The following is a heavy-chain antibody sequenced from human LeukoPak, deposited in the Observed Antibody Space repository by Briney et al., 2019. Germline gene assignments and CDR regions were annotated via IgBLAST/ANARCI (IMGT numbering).Heavy chain of an antibody. D-gene: IGHD1-26*01. Sequence: ASVKVSCKASGYTFTNYWVHWVRQAPGQGLEWMGVINPSGGNTDYAQKFQGRVTLTRDTSARTVYMELSSLRSEDTAFYYCARDIVGATTETFDYWGQGTLVTVSS. CDR1: GYTFTNYW. V-gene: IGHV1-46*01. CDR2: INPSGGNT. J-gene: IGHJ4*02. CDR3: ARDIVGATTETFDY.